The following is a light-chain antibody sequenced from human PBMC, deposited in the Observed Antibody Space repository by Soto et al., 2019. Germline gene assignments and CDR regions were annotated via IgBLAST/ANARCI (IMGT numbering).Light chain of an antibody. CDR1: SSNIGSNY. CDR3: AAWDDSLSGPGV. V-gene: IGLV1-47*01. Sequence: QSVLTQPPSASGTPGQRVTISCCGSSSNIGSNYVYWYQQLPGTAPKLLIYRNNQRPSGVPDRFSGSKSGTSASLAISGLRSEDEADYYCAAWDDSLSGPGVFGGGTKLTVL. J-gene: IGLJ3*02. CDR2: RNN.